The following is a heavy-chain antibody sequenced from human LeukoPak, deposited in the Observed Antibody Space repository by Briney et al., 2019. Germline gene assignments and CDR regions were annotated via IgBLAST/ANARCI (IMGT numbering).Heavy chain of an antibody. D-gene: IGHD3-9*01. CDR2: ISAYNGNT. CDR1: GYTFTSYG. CDR3: ARTDYDILTGYSGNDAFDI. Sequence: GASVTVSFMASGYTFTSYGISWVRQAPGHGSEGMGWISAYNGNTNYAQKLQGRVTMTTDTSTSTAYMGLRSLRSDDTAVYYCARTDYDILTGYSGNDAFDIWGQGTMVTVSS. V-gene: IGHV1-18*01. J-gene: IGHJ3*02.